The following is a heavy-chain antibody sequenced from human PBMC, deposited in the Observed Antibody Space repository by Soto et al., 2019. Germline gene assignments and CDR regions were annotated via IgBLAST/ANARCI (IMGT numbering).Heavy chain of an antibody. CDR1: GGSFNSYF. V-gene: IGHV4-34*01. CDR3: TTSGRRWPDAFDI. Sequence: QVQLQQWGAGLLKPSETLSLTCAVSGGSFNSYFWNWVRQPPGKGLEWIGEVTPSGGSNYNPSLKSRVTISKDTSKNQFSLKVTSVTAADTAVYYCTTSGRRWPDAFDIWAQGAMVTVSP. CDR2: VTPSGGS. D-gene: IGHD2-15*01. J-gene: IGHJ3*02.